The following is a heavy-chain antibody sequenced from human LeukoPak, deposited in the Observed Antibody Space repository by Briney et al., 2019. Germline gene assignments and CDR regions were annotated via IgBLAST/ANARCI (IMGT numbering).Heavy chain of an antibody. Sequence: GGSLRPSCAASGFTFSSYRMNWVRQAPGKGLEWVSYISSSSSTIYYADSVKGRFTISRDNAKNSLFLQMNSLRAEDTAVYYCARVGYYYDSSLDYWGQGTLVTVSS. D-gene: IGHD3-22*01. CDR2: ISSSSSTI. CDR1: GFTFSSYR. V-gene: IGHV3-48*04. J-gene: IGHJ4*02. CDR3: ARVGYYYDSSLDY.